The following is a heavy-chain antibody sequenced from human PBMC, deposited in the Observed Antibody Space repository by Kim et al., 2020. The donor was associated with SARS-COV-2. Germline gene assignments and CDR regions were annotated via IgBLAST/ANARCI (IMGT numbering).Heavy chain of an antibody. J-gene: IGHJ5*02. V-gene: IGHV1-69*01. D-gene: IGHD5-12*01. CDR3: ARDRPIESSYENWFDP. Sequence: FEGRVTITADESTSTAYMELSSLRSEDTAVYYCARDRPIESSYENWFDPWGQGTLVTVSS.